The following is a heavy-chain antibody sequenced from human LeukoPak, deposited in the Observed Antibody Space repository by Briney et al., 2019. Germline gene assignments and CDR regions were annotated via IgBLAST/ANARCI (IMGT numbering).Heavy chain of an antibody. J-gene: IGHJ4*02. Sequence: GGSLRLSCAASGFTFSSYAMSWVRQAPGKGLEWVANIKQDGSEKYYVDSVKGRFTISRDNAKNSLYLQMNSLRAEDTAVYYCARDRITIFGVVNDYWGQGTLVTVSS. CDR1: GFTFSSYA. CDR3: ARDRITIFGVVNDY. D-gene: IGHD3-3*01. V-gene: IGHV3-7*01. CDR2: IKQDGSEK.